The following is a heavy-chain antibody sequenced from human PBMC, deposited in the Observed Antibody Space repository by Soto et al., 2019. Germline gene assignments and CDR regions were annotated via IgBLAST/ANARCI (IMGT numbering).Heavy chain of an antibody. D-gene: IGHD5-12*01. Sequence: ESGGGLVQPGGSLRLSCAASRFSFITSNMNWVRQAPGKGLEWVSYISTNSSTIYYADSVKGRFTISRDNAKNSLYLQMNSLRDGDTAVYYCARGGYPDYWGQGTLVTVSS. CDR1: RFSFITSN. CDR3: ARGGYPDY. J-gene: IGHJ4*02. V-gene: IGHV3-48*02. CDR2: ISTNSSTI.